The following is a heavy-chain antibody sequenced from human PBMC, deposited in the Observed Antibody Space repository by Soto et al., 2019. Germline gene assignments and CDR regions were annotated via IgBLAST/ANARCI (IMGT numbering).Heavy chain of an antibody. CDR1: GFTFSNAW. CDR3: TTDRYSSSSNWFDP. J-gene: IGHJ5*02. V-gene: IGHV3-15*01. D-gene: IGHD6-13*01. CDR2: IKSKTDGGTT. Sequence: GRSLRLSCAASGFTFSNAWMSWVRQAPGKGLEWVGRIKSKTDGGTTDYAAPVKGRFTISRDDSKNTLYLQMNSLKTEDTAVYYCTTDRYSSSSNWFDPWGQGTLVTVSS.